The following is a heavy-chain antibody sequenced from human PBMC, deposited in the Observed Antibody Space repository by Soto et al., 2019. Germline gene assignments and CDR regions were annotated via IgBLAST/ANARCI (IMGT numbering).Heavy chain of an antibody. J-gene: IGHJ6*02. CDR2: ISYDGSNK. Sequence: GESLKISCAASGFTFSSYGMHWVRQAPGKGLEWVAVISYDGSNKYYADSVKGRFTISRDNSKNTLYLQMNSLRAEDTAVYYCAKDLRLWVWSGYYPYCYYYGMDVWGQGTTVTVSS. CDR3: AKDLRLWVWSGYYPYCYYYGMDV. D-gene: IGHD3-3*01. CDR1: GFTFSSYG. V-gene: IGHV3-30*18.